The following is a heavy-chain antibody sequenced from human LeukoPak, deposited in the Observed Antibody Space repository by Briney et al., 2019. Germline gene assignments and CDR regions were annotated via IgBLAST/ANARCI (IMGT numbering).Heavy chain of an antibody. D-gene: IGHD6-13*01. J-gene: IGHJ4*02. CDR3: ARQGAAAGTGHDY. V-gene: IGHV4-59*08. Sequence: PSETLSLTCTVSGGSISSYYWSWIRQPPGKGLEWIGYIYYSGSTNYNPSLKSRVTISVDTSKNQFSLKLSSVTAADTAVYYCARQGAAAGTGHDYWGQGTLVTVSS. CDR1: GGSISSYY. CDR2: IYYSGST.